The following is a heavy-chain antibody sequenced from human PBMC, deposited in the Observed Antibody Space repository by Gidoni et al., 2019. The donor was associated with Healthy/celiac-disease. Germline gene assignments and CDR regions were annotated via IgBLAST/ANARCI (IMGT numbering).Heavy chain of an antibody. CDR2: INAGNGNT. D-gene: IGHD3-3*01. Sequence: GAEVKKPGASVKVSCKASGYTFTSYAMHWVRQAPGQRLEWMGWINAGNGNTKYSQKFQGRVTITRDTSASTAYMELSSLRSEDTAVYYCARQYNYDFWSGPFDYWGQGTLVTVSS. V-gene: IGHV1-3*01. CDR1: GYTFTSYA. CDR3: ARQYNYDFWSGPFDY. J-gene: IGHJ4*02.